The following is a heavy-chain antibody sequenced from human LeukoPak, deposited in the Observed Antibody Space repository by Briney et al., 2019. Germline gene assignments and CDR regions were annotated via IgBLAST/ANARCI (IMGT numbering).Heavy chain of an antibody. Sequence: PGGSLRLSCAASGFTFSSCWMHWVRQAPGKGVVWVSRINSDGSSTSYADSVKGRFTISRDNAKNTLNLQMNSLRAEDTAVYYCARDRRDGYNFNYWGQGTLVTVSS. CDR3: ARDRRDGYNFNY. D-gene: IGHD5-24*01. V-gene: IGHV3-74*01. CDR2: INSDGSST. J-gene: IGHJ4*02. CDR1: GFTFSSCW.